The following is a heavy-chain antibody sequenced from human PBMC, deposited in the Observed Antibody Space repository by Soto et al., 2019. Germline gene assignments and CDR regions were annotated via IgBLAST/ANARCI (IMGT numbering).Heavy chain of an antibody. J-gene: IGHJ6*02. D-gene: IGHD3-16*01. Sequence: QVQLVQSGAEVKNPGASVKVSCKASGYRFTSYGIGWVRQAPGQGLEWMGWINAYNGNINYAQNLQGRVTLTTDTXXSTAYMGLRSLRSNDTAVYYCAMVDVYVTPSPQDVWGQGTTVTVSS. CDR2: INAYNGNI. CDR1: GYRFTSYG. V-gene: IGHV1-18*01. CDR3: AMVDVYVTPSPQDV.